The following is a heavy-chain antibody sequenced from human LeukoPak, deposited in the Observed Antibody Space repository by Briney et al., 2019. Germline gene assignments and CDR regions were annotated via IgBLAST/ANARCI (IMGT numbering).Heavy chain of an antibody. J-gene: IGHJ4*02. CDR2: ISGSGGYT. Sequence: PGGSLRLSCAASGFTFSSYAMSWVRQAPGKRLEWVSAISGSGGYTYYADSVKGRFTISRDNSKNTLYLEMNSLRAEDTAVYYCAKEVYYYGSGSYYSANYIDYWGQGTLVTVSS. CDR1: GFTFSSYA. D-gene: IGHD3-10*01. CDR3: AKEVYYYGSGSYYSANYIDY. V-gene: IGHV3-23*01.